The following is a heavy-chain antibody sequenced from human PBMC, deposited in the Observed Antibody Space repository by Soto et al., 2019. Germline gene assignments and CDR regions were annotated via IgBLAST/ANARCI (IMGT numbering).Heavy chain of an antibody. CDR2: INHSGST. CDR3: ARVKGYCSSTSCRMGATARGGFDY. J-gene: IGHJ4*02. V-gene: IGHV4-34*01. CDR1: GGSFSGYY. D-gene: IGHD2-2*01. Sequence: QVQLQQWGAGLLKASETLSLTCAVYGGSFSGYYWSWIRQPQGKGLEWIGEINHSGSTNYNPSLKSRVTISVDTSKNQFSLKLSSVTAADTAVYYCARVKGYCSSTSCRMGATARGGFDYWGQGTLVTVSS.